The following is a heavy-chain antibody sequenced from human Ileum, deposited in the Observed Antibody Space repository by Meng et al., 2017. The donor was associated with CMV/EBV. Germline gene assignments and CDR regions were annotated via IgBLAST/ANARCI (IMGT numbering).Heavy chain of an antibody. Sequence: TMDVGVGWIREPPGKALEWFAGIYWDNDKRYSQSLRNRLAITKDTSKNQVVLTMTNMDPVDTATYYCAHRSPGYISGWDQGLFDYWGQGSLVTVSS. J-gene: IGHJ4*02. V-gene: IGHV2-5*02. CDR1: TMDVG. D-gene: IGHD6-19*01. CDR3: AHRSPGYISGWDQGLFDY. CDR2: IYWDNDK.